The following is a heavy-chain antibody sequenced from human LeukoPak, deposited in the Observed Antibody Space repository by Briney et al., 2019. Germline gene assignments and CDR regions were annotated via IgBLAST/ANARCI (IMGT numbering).Heavy chain of an antibody. CDR2: ISNDGGGT. Sequence: HPGGSLRLSCAASGFIFNNYGLIWVRQAPGKGLEWASAISNDGGGTQYADFVEGRFTISRDNSKNTLFLQMSSLRAEDTALYYCAKGSSGYFADLWGQGTLVTVSS. CDR1: GFIFNNYG. D-gene: IGHD3-22*01. J-gene: IGHJ5*02. V-gene: IGHV3-23*01. CDR3: AKGSSGYFADL.